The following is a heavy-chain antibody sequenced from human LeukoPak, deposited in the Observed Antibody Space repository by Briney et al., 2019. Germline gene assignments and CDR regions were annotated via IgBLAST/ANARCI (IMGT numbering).Heavy chain of an antibody. D-gene: IGHD6-19*01. Sequence: GGSLRLSCAASGFTFSSYAMHWVRQAPGKGLEWVAVISYDGSNKYYADSVKGRFTISRDNSKNTLYQQMNSLRAEDTAVYYCARDFHSSGVVPQHNWFDPWGQGTLVTVSS. V-gene: IGHV3-30*04. J-gene: IGHJ5*02. CDR3: ARDFHSSGVVPQHNWFDP. CDR1: GFTFSSYA. CDR2: ISYDGSNK.